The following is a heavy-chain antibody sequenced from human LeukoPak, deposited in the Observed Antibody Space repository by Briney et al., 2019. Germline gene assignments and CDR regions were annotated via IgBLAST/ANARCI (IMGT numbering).Heavy chain of an antibody. Sequence: GGSLRLSCAASGFTFNSYAMSWVRQPPGKGPEWVSAIRGSGGSTNYADSVKGRFTISRDNSKNTLYLQMNRLRAADTAVYYCAWGSGSYYMGGYYFDYWGQGTLVTVSS. J-gene: IGHJ4*02. CDR1: GFTFNSYA. V-gene: IGHV3-23*01. D-gene: IGHD3-10*01. CDR3: AWGSGSYYMGGYYFDY. CDR2: IRGSGGST.